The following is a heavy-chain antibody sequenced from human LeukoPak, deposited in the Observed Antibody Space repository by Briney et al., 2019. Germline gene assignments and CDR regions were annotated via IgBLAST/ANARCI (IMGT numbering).Heavy chain of an antibody. V-gene: IGHV3-23*01. CDR1: GFTFSNYG. CDR3: AKDLGCGVNPPVYFDY. J-gene: IGHJ4*02. CDR2: ISDGGVST. D-gene: IGHD4-23*01. Sequence: GGSLRLSCAASGFTFSNYGMNWVRQAPGKGLEWVSTISDGGVSTFYADSVKGRFAVSRDNPKSTLYLQMNSLRVEDSAVYYCAKDLGCGVNPPVYFDYWGQGTLVTVSS.